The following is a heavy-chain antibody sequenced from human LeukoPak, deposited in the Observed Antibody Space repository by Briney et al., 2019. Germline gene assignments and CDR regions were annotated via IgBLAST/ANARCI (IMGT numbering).Heavy chain of an antibody. V-gene: IGHV1-2*04. CDR1: GYTFTGYY. Sequence: ASVKVSYKASGYTFTGYYMHWVRQAPGQGLEWMGWINLNSGGTNYAQKFQGWVTMTRDTSISTAYMELSRLRSDDTAVYYCARGVAGSYKDYWGQGTLVTVSS. CDR2: INLNSGGT. CDR3: ARGVAGSYKDY. D-gene: IGHD6-19*01. J-gene: IGHJ4*02.